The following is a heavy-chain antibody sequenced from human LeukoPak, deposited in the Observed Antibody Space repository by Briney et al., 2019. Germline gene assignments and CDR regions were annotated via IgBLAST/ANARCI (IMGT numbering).Heavy chain of an antibody. CDR3: ARDPSEILYSSSWYAY. V-gene: IGHV1-2*02. Sequence: ASVKVSCKASGYTLTGYYIHWVRQAPGQGLEWMGWINPNSGGTNYAQKFQGRVTMTRGTSISTAYMELSRLRSDDTAVYYCARDPSEILYSSSWYAYWGQGTLVTVSS. CDR1: GYTLTGYY. D-gene: IGHD6-13*01. CDR2: INPNSGGT. J-gene: IGHJ4*02.